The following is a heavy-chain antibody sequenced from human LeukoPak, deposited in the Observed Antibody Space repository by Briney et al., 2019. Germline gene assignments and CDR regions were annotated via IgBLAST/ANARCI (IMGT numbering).Heavy chain of an antibody. J-gene: IGHJ6*03. V-gene: IGHV4-59*01. CDR3: ARYSNYGDYYYYYMDV. CDR2: IYSTGST. Sequence: SETLSLACSVFGDSINDYYWSWIRQPPGKGLEWIGYIYSTGSTNYNPSLKSRVTISVDTSKSQFSLKLSSVTTADTAVYYCARYSNYGDYYYYYMDVWGKGTTVTVSS. CDR1: GDSINDYY. D-gene: IGHD4-11*01.